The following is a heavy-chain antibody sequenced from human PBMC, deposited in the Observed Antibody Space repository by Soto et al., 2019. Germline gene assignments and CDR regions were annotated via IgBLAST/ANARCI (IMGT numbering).Heavy chain of an antibody. CDR3: ARGYYDILTGVNDAFDI. V-gene: IGHV1-8*01. J-gene: IGHJ3*02. Sequence: ASGKTYCETSGYSFTRYDTNWVRQATGQGLEWMGWMNPNSGNTGYAQKFQGRVTMTRNTSISTAYMELSSLRSEDTAVYYCARGYYDILTGVNDAFDIWGQGTMVTVSS. D-gene: IGHD3-9*01. CDR1: GYSFTRYD. CDR2: MNPNSGNT.